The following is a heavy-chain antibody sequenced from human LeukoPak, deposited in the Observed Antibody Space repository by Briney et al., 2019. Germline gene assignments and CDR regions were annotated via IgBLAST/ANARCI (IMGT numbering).Heavy chain of an antibody. J-gene: IGHJ6*03. Sequence: TGGSLRLSCAASGFTFSSYSMNWVRQAPGKGLEWVSSISSSSSYIYYADSVKGRFTISRDNAKNSLYLQMNSLRAEDTAVYYCAREVDYDFWSGSAYYYYYYMDVWGKGTTVTVSS. CDR2: ISSSSSYI. CDR1: GFTFSSYS. D-gene: IGHD3-3*01. V-gene: IGHV3-21*01. CDR3: AREVDYDFWSGSAYYYYYYMDV.